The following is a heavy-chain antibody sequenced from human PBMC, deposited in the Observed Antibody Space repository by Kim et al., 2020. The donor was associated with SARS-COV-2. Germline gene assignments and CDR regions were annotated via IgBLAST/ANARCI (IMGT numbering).Heavy chain of an antibody. CDR1: GFTFSSYG. Sequence: GGSLRLSCAASGFTFSSYGMHWVRQAPGKGLEWVAVISYDGSNKYYADSVKGRFTISRDNSKNTLYLQMNSLRDEDTAVYYCAKEDYYGSGRPMFFFDY. CDR2: ISYDGSNK. D-gene: IGHD3-10*01. J-gene: IGHJ4*01. V-gene: IGHV3-30*18. CDR3: AKEDYYGSGRPMFFFDY.